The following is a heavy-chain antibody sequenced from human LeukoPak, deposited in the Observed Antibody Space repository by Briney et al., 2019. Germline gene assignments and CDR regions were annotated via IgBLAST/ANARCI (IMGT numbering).Heavy chain of an antibody. CDR3: ASNQWPNWYFDL. Sequence: SETLSLTCTVSGDSISSSGYYWGWIRQSPGKGLEWIGSIYYTGSTFYNPSRESRVTISVDRSKNQFSLKLSSVTAADTAVYYCASNQWPNWYFDLWGRGTLVTVSS. CDR1: GDSISSSGYY. J-gene: IGHJ2*01. CDR2: IYYTGST. V-gene: IGHV4-39*07. D-gene: IGHD6-19*01.